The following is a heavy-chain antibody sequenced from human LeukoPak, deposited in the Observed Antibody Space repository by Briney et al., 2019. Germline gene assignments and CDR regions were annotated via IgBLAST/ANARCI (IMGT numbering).Heavy chain of an antibody. J-gene: IGHJ3*02. CDR3: ASGITGTPGAFDI. CDR1: GFTFSDSA. Sequence: GGSLRLSCSVSGFTFSDSAIHWVRHAAGKGLEWVGRIRSKTKSAETAYAASVKGRFTISRDNAKNSLYLQMNSLRAEDTAVYYRASGITGTPGAFDIWGQGTMVTVSS. V-gene: IGHV3-73*01. CDR2: IRSKTKSAET. D-gene: IGHD1-7*01.